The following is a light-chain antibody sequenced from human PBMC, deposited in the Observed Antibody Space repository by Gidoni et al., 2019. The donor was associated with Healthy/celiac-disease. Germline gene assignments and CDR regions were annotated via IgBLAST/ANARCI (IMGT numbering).Light chain of an antibody. Sequence: DIQMTQSPSSLSASVGDRVTITCRASQSINNYLNWYQQKPGKAPKLLIYAASSLQSGVPSRFSGSGSGTDFTLTISSLQPEDFATYYCQQSYRTPPITFXQXTRLEIK. V-gene: IGKV1-39*01. CDR3: QQSYRTPPIT. CDR1: QSINNY. CDR2: AAS. J-gene: IGKJ5*01.